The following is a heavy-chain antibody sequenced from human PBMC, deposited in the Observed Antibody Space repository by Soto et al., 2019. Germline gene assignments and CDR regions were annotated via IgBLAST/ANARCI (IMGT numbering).Heavy chain of an antibody. V-gene: IGHV1-69*02. CDR2: IIPILGIA. Sequence: SVKVSCKASAGTFSSYTISWVRQAPGQGLEWMGRIIPILGIANYAQKFQGRVTITADKSTSTAYMELSSLRSEDTAVYYCARGYYDSSGYYSLGWFDPWGRG. CDR3: ARGYYDSSGYYSLGWFDP. D-gene: IGHD3-22*01. CDR1: AGTFSSYT. J-gene: IGHJ5*02.